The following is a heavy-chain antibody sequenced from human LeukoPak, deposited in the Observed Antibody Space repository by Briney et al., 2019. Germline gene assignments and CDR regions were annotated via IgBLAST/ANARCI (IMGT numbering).Heavy chain of an antibody. CDR2: INPNSGGT. V-gene: IGHV1-2*02. Sequence: ASVKVSCKASGYTFTGYYMHWVRQAPGQGLEWMGWINPNSGGTNYAQKFQGRVTMTRDTSISTAYMELSRLRSDDTAVYYCAITFYDYGNYVFDYWGQGTLVTVSS. D-gene: IGHD4-11*01. J-gene: IGHJ4*02. CDR3: AITFYDYGNYVFDY. CDR1: GYTFTGYY.